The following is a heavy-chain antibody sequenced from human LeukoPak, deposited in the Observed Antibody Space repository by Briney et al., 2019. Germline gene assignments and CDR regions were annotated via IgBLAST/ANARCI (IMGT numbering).Heavy chain of an antibody. Sequence: PGGSLRLSCAASGFTFSSYGMHWVRQAPGKGLEWVAVIWYDGSNKYYADSVKGRFTISRDNSKNTLYLQMNSLRAEDTAVYYCAREYYYGSGSYLGWFDPWGQGTLVTVSS. J-gene: IGHJ5*02. CDR2: IWYDGSNK. V-gene: IGHV3-33*01. CDR1: GFTFSSYG. CDR3: AREYYYGSGSYLGWFDP. D-gene: IGHD3-10*01.